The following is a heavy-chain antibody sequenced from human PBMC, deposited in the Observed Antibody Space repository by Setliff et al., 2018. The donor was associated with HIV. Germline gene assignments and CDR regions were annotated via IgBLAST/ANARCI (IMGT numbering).Heavy chain of an antibody. CDR1: GGSFSGYY. D-gene: IGHD2-21*01. J-gene: IGHJ5*02. V-gene: IGHV4-34*01. Sequence: SETLSLTCAVYGGSFSGYYWGWVRQPPGKGLEWIGEINDSGRTYYNPSLKSRVTISVDTSKNQFSLRLSSVTAADPAVYYCSRSYCGGDCSLVVDTNWFDPWGQGTLVTVSS. CDR2: INDSGRT. CDR3: SRSYCGGDCSLVVDTNWFDP.